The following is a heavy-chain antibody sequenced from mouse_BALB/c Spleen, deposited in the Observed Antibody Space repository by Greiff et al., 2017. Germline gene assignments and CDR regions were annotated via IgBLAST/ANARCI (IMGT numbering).Heavy chain of an antibody. CDR1: GFTFSDYY. Sequence: EVQVVESGGGLVKPGGSLKLSCAASGFTFSDYYMYWVRQTPEKRLEWVATISSGGSYTYYPDSVKGRFTISRDNAKNTLYLQMSSLKSEDTAMYYCARHELRPFDYWGQGTTLTVSS. V-gene: IGHV5-4*02. CDR3: ARHELRPFDY. CDR2: ISSGGSYT. D-gene: IGHD1-2*01. J-gene: IGHJ2*01.